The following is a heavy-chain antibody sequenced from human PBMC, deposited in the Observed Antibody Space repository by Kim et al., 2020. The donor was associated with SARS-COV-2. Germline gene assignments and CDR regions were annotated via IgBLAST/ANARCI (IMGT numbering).Heavy chain of an antibody. CDR2: INWNGGST. J-gene: IGHJ3*02. CDR1: GFTFDDYG. D-gene: IGHD3-9*01. CDR3: ARVLNYDILTGYDAFDI. V-gene: IGHV3-20*01. Sequence: GGSLRRSCAASGFTFDDYGMIWVRQAPGKGLEWVSGINWNGGSTGYADSVKGRFTISRDIAKNSLYLQMNSLRAEDTALSHCARVLNYDILTGYDAFDIWGQGTIDPVSS.